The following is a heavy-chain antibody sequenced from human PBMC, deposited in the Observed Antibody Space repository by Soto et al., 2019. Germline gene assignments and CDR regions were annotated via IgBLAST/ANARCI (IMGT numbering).Heavy chain of an antibody. Sequence: QVQLVQSGAEVKKPGTSVKVSCKASGGSFSSYAISWVRQAPGQGLEWMGGIIPIFGTANYAQKFQGRVTITADESTSTAYMELSSLRSEDTAVYYCARESPNCSSTSCYDYWGQGTLVTVSS. D-gene: IGHD2-2*01. V-gene: IGHV1-69*01. CDR2: IIPIFGTA. CDR1: GGSFSSYA. CDR3: ARESPNCSSTSCYDY. J-gene: IGHJ4*02.